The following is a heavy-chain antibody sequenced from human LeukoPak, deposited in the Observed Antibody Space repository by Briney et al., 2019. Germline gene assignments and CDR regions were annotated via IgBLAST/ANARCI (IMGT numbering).Heavy chain of an antibody. CDR3: ARDTTAYFDC. CDR1: GFTVSSNY. V-gene: IGHV3-53*01. CDR2: IYAGGNT. Sequence: GGSLRLSCTVSGFTVSSNYMAWVRQAPGKGLEWVSVIYAGGNTYYADSMKGRFTISRDNSKNTLYLQMSSLGVEDTAVYYCARDTTAYFDCWGQGTLVTVSS. J-gene: IGHJ4*02. D-gene: IGHD2/OR15-2a*01.